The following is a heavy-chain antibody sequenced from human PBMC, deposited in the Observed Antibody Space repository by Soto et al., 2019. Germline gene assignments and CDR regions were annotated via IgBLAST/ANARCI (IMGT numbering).Heavy chain of an antibody. Sequence: GGSLRLSCAASGFTFSNYEMNWVRQAPGKGLEWVSYIGTRGRTIYYADSVKGRFTISRDNAKNSLYLQMNSLRAEDTAVYYCARDPAIYSGKFDYGLDVWGQGTTVTVSS. CDR1: GFTFSNYE. D-gene: IGHD4-4*01. CDR2: IGTRGRTI. J-gene: IGHJ6*02. CDR3: ARDPAIYSGKFDYGLDV. V-gene: IGHV3-48*03.